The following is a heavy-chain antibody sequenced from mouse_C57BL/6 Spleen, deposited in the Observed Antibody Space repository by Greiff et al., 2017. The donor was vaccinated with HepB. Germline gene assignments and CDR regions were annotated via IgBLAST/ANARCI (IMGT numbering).Heavy chain of an antibody. CDR2: IWSGGST. CDR1: GFSLTSYG. J-gene: IGHJ4*01. CDR3: ARKGDAMDY. V-gene: IGHV2-2*01. Sequence: VQLQQSGPGLVQPSQSLSITCTVSGFSLTSYGVHWVRQSPGKGLEWLGVIWSGGSTDYNAAFISRLSISKDKSKSQVFFKMNSLQADDTAIYYCARKGDAMDYWGQVTSVTVSS.